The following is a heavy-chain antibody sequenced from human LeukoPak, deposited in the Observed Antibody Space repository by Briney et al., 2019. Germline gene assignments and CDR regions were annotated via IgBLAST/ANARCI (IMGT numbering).Heavy chain of an antibody. CDR2: ISAYNGNT. V-gene: IGHV1-18*01. D-gene: IGHD3-22*01. CDR1: GYTFTSYG. J-gene: IGHJ4*02. CDR3: ARGPVNYYDSSGYYLDY. Sequence: ASVKVSCKASGYTFTSYGISWVRQAPGQWLEWMGWISAYNGNTNYAQKLQGRVTMTTDTSTSTAYMELRSLRSDDTAVYYCARGPVNYYDSSGYYLDYWGQGTLVTVSS.